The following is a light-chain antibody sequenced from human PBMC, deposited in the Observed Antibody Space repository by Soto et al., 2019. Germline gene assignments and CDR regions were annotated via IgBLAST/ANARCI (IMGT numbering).Light chain of an antibody. J-gene: IGKJ1*01. CDR1: QSVDIN. V-gene: IGKV3-15*01. Sequence: EIVLTQSPATLSLYPGERATLSCRASQSVDINLAWYQQRPGQAPRLLVYGASTKATDMPGRFSGRGSGTEFTLTINNLQSEDFAVYYCQQYRNWPRTFGQGTKVDI. CDR2: GAS. CDR3: QQYRNWPRT.